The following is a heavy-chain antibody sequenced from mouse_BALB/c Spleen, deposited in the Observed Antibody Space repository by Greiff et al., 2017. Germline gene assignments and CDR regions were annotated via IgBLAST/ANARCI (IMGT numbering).Heavy chain of an antibody. CDR3: AREGSTMISSMDY. CDR1: GFTFSSYY. CDR2: INSNGGST. J-gene: IGHJ4*01. V-gene: IGHV5-6-2*01. Sequence: DVMLVESGGGLVKLGGSLKLSCAASGFTFSSYYMSWVRQTPEKRLELVAAINSNGGSTYYPDTVKGRFTISRDNAKNTLYLQMSSLKSEDTALYYCAREGSTMISSMDYWGQGTSVTVSS. D-gene: IGHD2-4*01.